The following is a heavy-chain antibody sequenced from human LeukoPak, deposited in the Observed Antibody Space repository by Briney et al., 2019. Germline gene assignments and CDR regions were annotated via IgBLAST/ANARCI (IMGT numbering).Heavy chain of an antibody. V-gene: IGHV4-34*01. J-gene: IGHJ6*03. D-gene: IGHD6-6*01. CDR3: ARDFSSSSTVYYYYYMDV. CDR2: INHSGST. Sequence: PSETLSLTCAVYGGSFSGYYWTWIRQPPGKRLEWIGEINHSGSTNYNPSLKSRVTISVDTSKNQFSLRLSSVTAADTAIYYCARDFSSSSTVYYYYYMDVWGKGTTVTVSS. CDR1: GGSFSGYY.